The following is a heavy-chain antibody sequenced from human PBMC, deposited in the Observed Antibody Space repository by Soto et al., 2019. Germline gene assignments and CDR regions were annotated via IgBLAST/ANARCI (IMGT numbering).Heavy chain of an antibody. V-gene: IGHV1-18*01. J-gene: IGHJ4*02. CDR1: GYTFTSYG. CDR3: ARVSFNALLRFPFDL. Sequence: ASVKVSCKASGYTFTSYGISWVRQAPGQGLEWMGWMSANNGNTNFAQKLQGRVTMTSDSSISTAYMELSSLRPDDSAIYYCARVSFNALLRFPFDLWGRGTEVTVSS. D-gene: IGHD5-12*01. CDR2: MSANNGNT.